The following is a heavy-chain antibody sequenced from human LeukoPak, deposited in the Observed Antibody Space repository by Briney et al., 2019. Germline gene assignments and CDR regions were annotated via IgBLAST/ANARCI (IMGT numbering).Heavy chain of an antibody. J-gene: IGHJ6*02. Sequence: GASVKVSCKASGYTFTSYGISWVRQAPGQGLEWMGWISAYNGNTNYAQKLQGRVTMTTDTSTSTAYMELSSLRSEDTAVYYCARDGLARGDDFWSGYWVLYYYYYGMDVWGQGTTVTVSS. CDR3: ARDGLARGDDFWSGYWVLYYYYYGMDV. V-gene: IGHV1-18*01. CDR1: GYTFTSYG. D-gene: IGHD3-3*01. CDR2: ISAYNGNT.